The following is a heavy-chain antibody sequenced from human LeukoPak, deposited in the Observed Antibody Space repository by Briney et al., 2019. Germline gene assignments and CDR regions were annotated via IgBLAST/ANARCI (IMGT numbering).Heavy chain of an antibody. V-gene: IGHV4-39*02. CDR3: ARDRPEITMIVVVITSMDY. CDR2: IYYSGST. D-gene: IGHD3-22*01. J-gene: IGHJ4*02. Sequence: PSETLSLTCTVSGGSISSSSYYWGWIRQPPGKGLEWIGSIYYSGSTYYNPSLKSRVTISVDTSKNQFSLKLSSVTAADTAVYYCARDRPEITMIVVVITSMDYWGQETLVTVSS. CDR1: GGSISSSSYY.